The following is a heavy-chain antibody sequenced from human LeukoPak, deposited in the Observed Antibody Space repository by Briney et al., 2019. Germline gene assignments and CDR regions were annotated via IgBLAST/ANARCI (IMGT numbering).Heavy chain of an antibody. CDR3: AKSVRTAPFEY. J-gene: IGHJ4*02. CDR2: IYYTGST. V-gene: IGHV4-59*08. Sequence: SETLSLTCTVSGGSISTYYWTWIRQPPGKGLEWIGYIYYTGSTNYNPSLYSRVSISLDTSKNQFSLRLTSVTAADTAVYYCAKSVRTAPFEYWGQGTLVTVSS. CDR1: GGSISTYY. D-gene: IGHD2-21*02.